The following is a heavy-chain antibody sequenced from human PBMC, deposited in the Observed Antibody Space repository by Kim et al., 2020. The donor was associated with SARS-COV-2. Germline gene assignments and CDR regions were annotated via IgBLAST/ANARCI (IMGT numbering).Heavy chain of an antibody. CDR3: AEDLLGGATPYGMDV. V-gene: IGHV3-33*06. CDR2: IWYDGSNK. D-gene: IGHD1-26*01. J-gene: IGHJ6*02. CDR1: GFTFSSYG. Sequence: GGSLRLSCAASGFTFSSYGMHWVRQAPGKGLEWVAVIWYDGSNKYYADSVKGRFTISRDNSKTTLYLQMKSLRAEDTAVYYGAEDLLGGATPYGMDVWG.